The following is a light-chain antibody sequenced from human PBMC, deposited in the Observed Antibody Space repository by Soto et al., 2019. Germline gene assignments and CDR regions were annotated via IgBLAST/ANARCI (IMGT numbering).Light chain of an antibody. CDR2: KAS. CDR1: QSISIW. CDR3: QQYHSYWT. J-gene: IGKJ1*01. V-gene: IGKV1-5*03. Sequence: IHMTHSPSTLSASLGDRVTITCRASQSISIWLAWYQQKPGKAPKILIYKASSLESGVPSRFSGSGSGTEFTLTISSLQPDDFATYYCQQYHSYWTFGQGTKVDIK.